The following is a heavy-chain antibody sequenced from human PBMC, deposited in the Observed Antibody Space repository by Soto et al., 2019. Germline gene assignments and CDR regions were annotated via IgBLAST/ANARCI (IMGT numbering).Heavy chain of an antibody. J-gene: IGHJ4*02. Sequence: SETLSLTCIVSGVSVTSYTWSWVRQPANMGLEWIGRVFSSVSATYNPSLKSRVSISMDTAENRISLKLDSVTAADAGVYFCARDGMTTGDTWGPGTLVTVS. CDR2: VFSSVSA. CDR1: GVSVTSYT. D-gene: IGHD2-21*02. V-gene: IGHV4-4*07. CDR3: ARDGMTTGDT.